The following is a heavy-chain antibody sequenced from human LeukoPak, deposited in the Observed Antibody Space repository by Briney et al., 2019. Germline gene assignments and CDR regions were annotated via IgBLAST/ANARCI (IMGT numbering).Heavy chain of an antibody. CDR3: ARDPRISSACYFDY. D-gene: IGHD6-25*01. Sequence: SQTLSFTCAISGDSVSSKNVAWNWIRQSSSRGLEWLGKTYYRSQWGTDYAVSVNSRITINPDTSKNQFSLQLNSVTPEDTAVYYCARDPRISSACYFDYWGQGTLVTVSS. J-gene: IGHJ4*02. CDR1: GDSVSSKNVA. V-gene: IGHV6-1*01. CDR2: TYYRSQWGT.